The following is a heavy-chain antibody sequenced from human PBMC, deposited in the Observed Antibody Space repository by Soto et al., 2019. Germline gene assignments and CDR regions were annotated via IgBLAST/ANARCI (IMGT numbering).Heavy chain of an antibody. CDR2: IYYSGST. J-gene: IGHJ4*02. V-gene: IGHV4-59*01. Sequence: QVQLQESGPGLVKPSETLSLTCTVSGGSISSYYWSWIRQPPGKGLEWIGYIYYSGSTNYNPSLKSRVTISVDTSKNQFSLKLSSETAADTAVYYCARGDGYLDYWGQGTLVTVSS. CDR3: ARGDGYLDY. CDR1: GGSISSYY.